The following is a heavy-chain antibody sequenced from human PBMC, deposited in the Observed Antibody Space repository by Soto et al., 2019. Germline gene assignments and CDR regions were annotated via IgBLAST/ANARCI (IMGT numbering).Heavy chain of an antibody. J-gene: IGHJ6*03. CDR2: LSYAGDT. CDR3: AKGPPSASGYYYRDV. D-gene: IGHD3-10*01. CDR1: GFTLSTYD. V-gene: IGHV3-13*01. Sequence: EVQLVESGGGLVQPGGSLRLSCAASGFTLSTYDMHWVRQATEKGLEWVAGLSYAGDTYYPGSVKARFTVSRESAKNSLYLQMNSPTAGDTAVYYCAKGPPSASGYYYRDVWGKGTTVTVSS.